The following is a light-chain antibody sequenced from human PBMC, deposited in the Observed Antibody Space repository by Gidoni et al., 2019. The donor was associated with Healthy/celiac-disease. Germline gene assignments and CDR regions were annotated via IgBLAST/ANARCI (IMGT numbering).Light chain of an antibody. J-gene: IGKJ3*01. Sequence: DIQITQSPSSLSASVGDRVTITCRASQSISSYLNWYQQKPGKAPKLVIYAASSLQSGVPSRFSGSGAGTDLTITISSLQPEDFATYYCQQSYSTPRTFGPGTKVDIK. CDR3: QQSYSTPRT. V-gene: IGKV1-39*01. CDR2: AAS. CDR1: QSISSY.